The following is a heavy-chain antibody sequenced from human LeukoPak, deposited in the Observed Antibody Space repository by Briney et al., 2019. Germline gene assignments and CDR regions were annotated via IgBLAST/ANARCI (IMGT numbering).Heavy chain of an antibody. CDR2: IKQDGSEK. CDR3: AKSGYYYDSSGYYCDY. J-gene: IGHJ4*02. Sequence: PGGSLRLSCAASGFTFSSHWMSWVRQAPGKGLEWVANIKQDGSEKYYVDSVKGRFTISRDNAKNSLYLQMNSLRAEDTAVYYCAKSGYYYDSSGYYCDYWGQGTLVTVSS. V-gene: IGHV3-7*01. CDR1: GFTFSSHW. D-gene: IGHD3-22*01.